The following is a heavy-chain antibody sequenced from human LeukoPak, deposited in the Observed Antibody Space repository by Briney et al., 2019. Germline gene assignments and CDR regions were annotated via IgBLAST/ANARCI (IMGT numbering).Heavy chain of an antibody. D-gene: IGHD2-2*01. V-gene: IGHV1-46*01. CDR1: GYTFTGYY. CDR3: ARAGVDCSSTSCYVSGDGMDV. CDR2: INPSGGST. J-gene: IGHJ6*02. Sequence: ASVKVSCKASGYTFTGYYMHWVRQAPGQGLEWMGWINPSGGSTSYAQKFQGRVTMTRDTSTSTVYMELSSLRSEDTAVYYCARAGVDCSSTSCYVSGDGMDVWGQGTTVTVSS.